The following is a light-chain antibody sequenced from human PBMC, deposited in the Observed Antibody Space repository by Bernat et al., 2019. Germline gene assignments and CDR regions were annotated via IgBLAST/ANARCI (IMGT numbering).Light chain of an antibody. CDR2: RDN. CDR3: EAWDSTTGV. J-gene: IGLJ3*02. Sequence: SYELTQPPSVSVSPGQTASITCSGDRLANTCWYQQKPGQSPVVVIFRDNKRPSGIPERVSGSNSGNTATMTISGTQAMDEAYYYCEAWDSTTGVFGGGTKLTVL. V-gene: IGLV3-1*01. CDR1: RLAN.